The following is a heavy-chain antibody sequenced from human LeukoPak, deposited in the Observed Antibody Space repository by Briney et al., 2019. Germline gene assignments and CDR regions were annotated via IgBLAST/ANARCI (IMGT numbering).Heavy chain of an antibody. CDR3: ARVGGESLNILNYYMDV. J-gene: IGHJ6*03. CDR2: IYYSGST. Sequence: SETLSLTCTVSGGSISSYYWSWIRQPAGKGLEWIGYIYYSGSTYYNPSLKSRVTISVDTSKNQFSLKLSSVTAADTAVYYCARVGGESLNILNYYMDVWGKGTTVTVSS. V-gene: IGHV4-59*06. CDR1: GGSISSYY. D-gene: IGHD2/OR15-2a*01.